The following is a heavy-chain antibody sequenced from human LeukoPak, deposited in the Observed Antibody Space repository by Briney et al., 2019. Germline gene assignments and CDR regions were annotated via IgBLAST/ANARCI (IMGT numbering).Heavy chain of an antibody. CDR3: ARGGATTDLDY. J-gene: IGHJ4*02. D-gene: IGHD1-26*01. CDR1: GYTFTSYG. V-gene: IGHV1-18*01. CDR2: ITAYNGDT. Sequence: ASVKVSCEASGYTFTSYGISWVRQAPGQGLEWMGWITAYNGDTNYAQKLQGRVTMTTDTSTTSVYMELRSLRSDDTAVYYCARGGATTDLDYWGQGTLVTVSS.